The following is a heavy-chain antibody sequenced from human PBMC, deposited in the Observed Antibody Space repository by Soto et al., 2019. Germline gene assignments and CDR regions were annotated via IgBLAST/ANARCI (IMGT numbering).Heavy chain of an antibody. Sequence: GGSLRLSCAASGFTFSNYGMHWVRQAPGKGLEWVALIWFDGSDKYYADSVKGRFTLSRDNSKNTVYLQMNSLRAEDTAVYYCARLYCSSPSCYSVSAFDIRGQGTMVTVSS. V-gene: IGHV3-33*01. D-gene: IGHD2-2*01. CDR3: ARLYCSSPSCYSVSAFDI. CDR1: GFTFSNYG. J-gene: IGHJ3*02. CDR2: IWFDGSDK.